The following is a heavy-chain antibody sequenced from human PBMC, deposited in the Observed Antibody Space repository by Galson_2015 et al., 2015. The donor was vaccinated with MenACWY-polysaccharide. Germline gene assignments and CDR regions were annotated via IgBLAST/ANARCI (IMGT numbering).Heavy chain of an antibody. D-gene: IGHD2-15*01. CDR1: GFTFNDPA. V-gene: IGHV3-73*01. J-gene: IGHJ4*02. Sequence: SLRLSCAASGFTFNDPAIHWVRQASGEGLEWVGRIRSKANNYATGYAASVKGRFTISRDDSKNTAYLQMNSLKTEDTAVYFCTRDMRTLDFWSQGTLVTVSS. CDR2: IRSKANNYAT. CDR3: TRDMRTLDF.